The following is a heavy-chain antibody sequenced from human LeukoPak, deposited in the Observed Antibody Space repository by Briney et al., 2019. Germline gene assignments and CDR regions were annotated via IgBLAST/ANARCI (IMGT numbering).Heavy chain of an antibody. J-gene: IGHJ6*03. CDR1: GGSISSYY. V-gene: IGHV4-59*01. D-gene: IGHD4-23*01. Sequence: SETLSLTCTVSGGSISSYYWSWIRQPPGKGLECIGYIYYSGGTNYNPSLKSRVTISADTSNNQFSLKLSSVTAADTAVYYCARASVVYYYMDVWGKGTTVTVSS. CDR2: IYYSGGT. CDR3: ARASVVYYYMDV.